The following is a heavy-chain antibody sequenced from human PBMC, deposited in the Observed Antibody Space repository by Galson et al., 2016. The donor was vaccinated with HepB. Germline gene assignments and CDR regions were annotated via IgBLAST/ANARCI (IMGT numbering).Heavy chain of an antibody. V-gene: IGHV3-69-1*02. CDR3: VRGKNNAWYAYKRSYYYNLEV. J-gene: IGHJ6*02. Sequence: SLRLSCAASGFDFSRYDMNWVRKAPGKGLEWIAHISYSNGVSYAAAVKGRFTISRDNARDSVFLEMRSLRAEETATYYRVRGKNNAWYAYKRSYYYNLEVWGRGISVIVSS. D-gene: IGHD3-3*01. CDR1: GFDFSRYD. CDR2: ISYSNGV.